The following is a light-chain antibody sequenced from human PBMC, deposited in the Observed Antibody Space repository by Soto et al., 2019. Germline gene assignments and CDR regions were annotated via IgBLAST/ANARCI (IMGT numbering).Light chain of an antibody. CDR1: QSVTSN. Sequence: EIVLTQSPATLSLSPGERATLSCRTSQSVTSNLAWYRQRPGQSPRLLIYDASKRATGIPARVSGSGSGTDFTLTISSLAPEDFAVYYCQQRSNWPLTFGGGTKVEIK. V-gene: IGKV3-11*01. CDR2: DAS. J-gene: IGKJ4*01. CDR3: QQRSNWPLT.